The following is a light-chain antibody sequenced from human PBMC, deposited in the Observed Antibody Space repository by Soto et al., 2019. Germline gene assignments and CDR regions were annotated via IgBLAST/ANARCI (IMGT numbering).Light chain of an antibody. V-gene: IGLV2-14*01. CDR3: SSYTSSSTPCV. Sequence: QSVLTQPASVSGSPGQSITISCTGTSSDVGGYNYVSWYQQHPGKALKLMIYDVSNRPSGVSNRFSGSKSGNTASLTISGLQAEDEADYYCSSYTSSSTPCVFGTGTKVTV. CDR2: DVS. J-gene: IGLJ1*01. CDR1: SSDVGGYNY.